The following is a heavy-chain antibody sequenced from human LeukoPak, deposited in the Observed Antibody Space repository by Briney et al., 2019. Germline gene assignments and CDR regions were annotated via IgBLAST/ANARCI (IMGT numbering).Heavy chain of an antibody. V-gene: IGHV4-34*01. CDR1: GGSFSGYY. J-gene: IGHJ6*04. D-gene: IGHD2-2*01. CDR3: ARDRGVVPAKRYYYGMDV. CDR2: INHSGST. Sequence: PSETLSLTCAVYGGSFSGYYWSWIRQPPGKGLEWIGEINHSGSTNYNPSLKSRVTISVDTSKNQFSLKLSSVAAADTAVYYCARDRGVVPAKRYYYGMDVWGKGTTVTVSS.